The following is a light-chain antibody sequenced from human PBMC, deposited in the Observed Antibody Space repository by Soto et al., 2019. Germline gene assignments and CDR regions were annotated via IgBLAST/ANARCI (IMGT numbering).Light chain of an antibody. J-gene: IGKJ1*01. CDR2: DAS. CDR1: QGIGTY. Sequence: DIHLTQSPSSLSASVGDRVTISCRATQGIGTYLTWYQQKPGRAPNLLIYDASTLQTGAPSRFSGSGSGTEFTLTISSLQPDDFATYYCQQYNSYPWTFGQGTKVDIK. V-gene: IGKV1-9*01. CDR3: QQYNSYPWT.